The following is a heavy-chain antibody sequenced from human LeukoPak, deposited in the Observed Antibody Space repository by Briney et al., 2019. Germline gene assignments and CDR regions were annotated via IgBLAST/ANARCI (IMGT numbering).Heavy chain of an antibody. D-gene: IGHD6-19*01. CDR3: ARGSSGSFDY. Sequence: SQTLSLTCDLSGDIVSGNIVAWHWIRQSPSRGLEWLGRTNYRSKWYNDYAVSVRGRITINPDTSKNRFSLQLDSVTPEDTAVYYCARGSSGSFDYWGQGTLVTVSS. CDR2: TNYRSKWYN. V-gene: IGHV6-1*01. J-gene: IGHJ4*02. CDR1: GDIVSGNIVA.